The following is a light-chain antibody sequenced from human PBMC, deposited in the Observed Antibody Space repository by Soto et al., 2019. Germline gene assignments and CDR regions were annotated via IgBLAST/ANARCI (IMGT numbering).Light chain of an antibody. CDR1: QSVSSY. J-gene: IGKJ4*01. CDR2: DAS. Sequence: EIVLTQSPATLSLSPGERATLSCRASQSVSSYLAWYQQKPGQAPRLLIYDASNRATGIPARFSGSGSGTDFTLTIGSLEPEDFVVYYCQQRSNRPLTFGGGTKVDIK. V-gene: IGKV3-11*01. CDR3: QQRSNRPLT.